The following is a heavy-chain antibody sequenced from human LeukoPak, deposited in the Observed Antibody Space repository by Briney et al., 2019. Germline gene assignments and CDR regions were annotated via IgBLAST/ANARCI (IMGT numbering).Heavy chain of an antibody. Sequence: GGSLRLSCAASGFTFSNYPMGWVRQAPGKGLEWLSALGGEQSGSLTKSADSVKGRFTISRDNSENTLYMQMDSLTVEDTAVYYCARAGVISGWDSWAQRVLVTVSS. CDR1: GFTFSNYP. D-gene: IGHD3-3*02. V-gene: IGHV3-23*01. J-gene: IGHJ4*02. CDR2: LGGEQSGSLT. CDR3: ARAGVISGWDS.